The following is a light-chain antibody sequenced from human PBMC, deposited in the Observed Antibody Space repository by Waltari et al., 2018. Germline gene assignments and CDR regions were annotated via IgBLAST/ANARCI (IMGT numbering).Light chain of an antibody. CDR1: QSVSRA. J-gene: IGKJ1*01. CDR3: QHYVKLPVT. Sequence: EIVLTQSPGTLSLSPGERATLSCRASQSVSRALAWYQQKPGQAPRLLIYGASTRATGVPDRFSGSGSGTDFSLTISSLDPEDFVVYYCQHYVKLPVTYGQGTKVEI. V-gene: IGKV3-20*01. CDR2: GAS.